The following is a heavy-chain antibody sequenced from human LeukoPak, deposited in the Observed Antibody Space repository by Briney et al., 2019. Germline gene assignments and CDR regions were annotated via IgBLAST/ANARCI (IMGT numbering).Heavy chain of an antibody. D-gene: IGHD3-16*01. CDR2: ISYSGST. Sequence: PSETPSLTCTVSGGSISGYYWSWIRQPPGRGLEWIGYISYSGSTNYNPSLTSRVTISVDTSKNQFSLNLVSVTAADTAVYYCARFRGIGAAGRAYYFDLWGQGTLVTVSS. CDR3: ARFRGIGAAGRAYYFDL. CDR1: GGSISGYY. V-gene: IGHV4-59*01. J-gene: IGHJ4*02.